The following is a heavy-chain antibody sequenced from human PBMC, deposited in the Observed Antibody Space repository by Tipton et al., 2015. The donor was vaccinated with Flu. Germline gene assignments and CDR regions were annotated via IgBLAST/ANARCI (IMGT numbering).Heavy chain of an antibody. CDR2: IYLSGNT. Sequence: TLSLTCTVSGYSINSGYFWGWIRQPPGKGLEWIGNIYLSGNTYYNPSLKSRVTMSVDTSKNQFSLKVSSVTAADTAVYYCARDRGWPASLDYWGQGILVTVSS. V-gene: IGHV4-38-2*02. CDR1: GYSINSGYF. CDR3: ARDRGWPASLDY. D-gene: IGHD3-10*01. J-gene: IGHJ4*02.